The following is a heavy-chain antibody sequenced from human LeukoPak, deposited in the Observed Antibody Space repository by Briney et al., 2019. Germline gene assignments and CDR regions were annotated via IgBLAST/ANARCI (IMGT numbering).Heavy chain of an antibody. CDR2: INPSGGST. Sequence: GASVKVSCKASGYTFTSYYMHWVRQAPGQGLEWMGIINPSGGSTSYAQKFQGRVTMTRNTSISTAYMELSSLRSEDTAVYYCASSGWSKFYGMDVWGQGTTVTVSS. CDR3: ASSGWSKFYGMDV. J-gene: IGHJ6*02. CDR1: GYTFTSYY. D-gene: IGHD6-19*01. V-gene: IGHV1-46*01.